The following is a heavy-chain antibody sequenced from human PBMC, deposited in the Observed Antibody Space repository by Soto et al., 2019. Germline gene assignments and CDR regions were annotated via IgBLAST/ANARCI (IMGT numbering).Heavy chain of an antibody. CDR2: IIPLFGTP. CDR3: ASVTPSICGGGNCYRLDSSFDS. Sequence: QVQLVQSGAEVKKPGSSLKVSCKTSGVTFSTSGISWVRQGPGQGLERMGGIIPLFGTPKYARKFQSRVSITAADSATTTYLELSGLSSDDTAIYYCASVTPSICGGGNCYRLDSSFDSWGQGSQVVVSS. V-gene: IGHV1-69*01. J-gene: IGHJ5*01. CDR1: GVTFSTSG. D-gene: IGHD2-21*01.